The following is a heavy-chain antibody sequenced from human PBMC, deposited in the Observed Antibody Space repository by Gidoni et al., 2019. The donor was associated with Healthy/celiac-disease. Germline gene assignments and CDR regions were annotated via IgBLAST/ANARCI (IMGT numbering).Heavy chain of an antibody. D-gene: IGHD6-6*01. CDR2: INHSGST. J-gene: IGHJ5*02. Sequence: QVQLQQWGAGLLKPSETLSLTCAVYGGSFSGYSWSWIRQPPGKGLAWIGEINHSGSTNYNPSLKSRVTISVDTSKSQFSLKLSSVTAADTAVYYCARVAKRPSGAYSSSTKPNWFDPWGQGTLVTVSS. CDR1: GGSFSGYS. CDR3: ARVAKRPSGAYSSSTKPNWFDP. V-gene: IGHV4-34*01.